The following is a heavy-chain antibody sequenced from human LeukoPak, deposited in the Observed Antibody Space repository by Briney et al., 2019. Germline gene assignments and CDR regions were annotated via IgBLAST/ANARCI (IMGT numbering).Heavy chain of an antibody. CDR3: VRGGRYSSVWSPAWA. CDR2: ISIGARAT. Sequence: GGSLRLSCAASGFTLSSYAMNWVRQTPGKRLEWVSSISIGARATAYADSVKGRFSISRDNSKNTLYLQLNGLRGEDTAMYYCVRGGRYSSVWSPAWAWGQGTLVTVSS. J-gene: IGHJ5*02. D-gene: IGHD6-19*01. V-gene: IGHV3-23*01. CDR1: GFTLSSYA.